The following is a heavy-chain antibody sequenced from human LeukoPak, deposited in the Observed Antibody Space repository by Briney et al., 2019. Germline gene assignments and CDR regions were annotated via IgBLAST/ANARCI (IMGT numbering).Heavy chain of an antibody. Sequence: GGSLRLSCAASGFTFSSYGMTWVRQAPGKGLEWVSAISKSGGETFYADSVKGRSTISRDNPTNTLYLQMTSLSAGDTALYSCSKIPVAGQWYYDLWGRGTLVTVSS. V-gene: IGHV3-23*01. D-gene: IGHD6-19*01. CDR3: SKIPVAGQWYYDL. J-gene: IGHJ2*01. CDR2: ISKSGGET. CDR1: GFTFSSYG.